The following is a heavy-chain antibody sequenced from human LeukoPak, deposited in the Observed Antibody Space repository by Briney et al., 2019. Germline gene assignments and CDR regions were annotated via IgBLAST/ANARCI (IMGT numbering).Heavy chain of an antibody. CDR2: INPNSGGT. D-gene: IGHD6-6*01. CDR1: GDTFTSYY. CDR3: ARGGGIAARRAWFDP. J-gene: IGHJ5*02. V-gene: IGHV1-2*02. Sequence: ASGKLSCKASGDTFTSYYRHWVRHAPGQGLEWMGWINPNSGGTNYAQKFQDRVTMTRGTSISTAYIELRRLRSDDTAVYYCARGGGIAARRAWFDPWGQGTLVTVSA.